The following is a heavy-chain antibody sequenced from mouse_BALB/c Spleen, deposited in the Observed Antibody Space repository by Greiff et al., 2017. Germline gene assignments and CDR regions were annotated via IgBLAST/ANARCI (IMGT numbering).Heavy chain of an antibody. CDR3: ARSYDYDDEIYYYAMDY. V-gene: IGHV14-3*02. J-gene: IGHJ4*01. D-gene: IGHD2-4*01. CDR1: GFNIKDTY. CDR2: IDPANGNT. Sequence: VQLKESGAELVKPGASVKLSCTASGFNIKDTYMHWVKQRPEQGLEWIGRIDPANGNTKYDPKFQGKATITADTSSNTAYLQLSSLTSEDTAVYYCARSYDYDDEIYYYAMDYWGQGTSVTVSS.